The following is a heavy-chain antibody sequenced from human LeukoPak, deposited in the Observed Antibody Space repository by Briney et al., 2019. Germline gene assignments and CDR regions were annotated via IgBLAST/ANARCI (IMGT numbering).Heavy chain of an antibody. CDR2: IYYSGST. J-gene: IGHJ4*02. D-gene: IGHD1-26*01. Sequence: SETLSLTCSVSGGSISSGGYYWSWIRQHPGKGLEWIGYIYYSGSTYYNPSLKSRVTISVDTSKNQFSLKLSSVTAADTAVYYCARALSGSYYRDYFDYWGQGTLVTVSS. V-gene: IGHV4-31*03. CDR1: GGSISSGGYY. CDR3: ARALSGSYYRDYFDY.